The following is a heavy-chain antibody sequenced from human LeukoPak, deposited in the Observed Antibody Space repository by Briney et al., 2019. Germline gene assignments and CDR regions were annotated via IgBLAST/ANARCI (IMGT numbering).Heavy chain of an antibody. CDR3: ATAPPPYYYDSKGGDY. D-gene: IGHD3-22*01. CDR2: FDPEDGET. V-gene: IGHV1-24*01. Sequence: ASVKVSCKVSGYTLTELSMHWVRQAPGKGLEWMGGFDPEDGETIYAQKFQGRVTMTEDTSTDTAYMELSSLRSEDTAVYYCATAPPPYYYDSKGGDYWGQGTLVTVSS. CDR1: GYTLTELS. J-gene: IGHJ4*02.